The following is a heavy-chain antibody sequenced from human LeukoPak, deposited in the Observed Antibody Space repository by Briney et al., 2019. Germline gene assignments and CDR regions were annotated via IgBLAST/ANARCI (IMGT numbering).Heavy chain of an antibody. CDR3: ARRRSGYGITMVHIDY. D-gene: IGHD3-10*01. Sequence: GASVKVSCKASGYTFTSYDINWVRQATGQGLEWMGWMNPNSGNTGYAQKFQGRVTMTRNTSISTAYMELSSLRSEDTAVYYCARRRSGYGITMVHIDYWGQGTLVTVSS. J-gene: IGHJ4*02. CDR2: MNPNSGNT. CDR1: GYTFTSYD. V-gene: IGHV1-8*01.